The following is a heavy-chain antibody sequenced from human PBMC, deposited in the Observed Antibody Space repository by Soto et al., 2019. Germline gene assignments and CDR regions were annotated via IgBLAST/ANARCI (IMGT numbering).Heavy chain of an antibody. D-gene: IGHD4-17*01. CDR1: VFNFINTG. CDR2: IWYDGSNM. Sequence: GGSLRLSCASSVFNFINTGMHWVRHSPGKGLEWVAVIWYDGSNMFYADSVKGRFTISRDNSKNTLFLQMNSLRGEDTAVYYCGRGIDYGNYAIEYWGQGTLDNVSS. CDR3: GRGIDYGNYAIEY. J-gene: IGHJ4*02. V-gene: IGHV3-33*01.